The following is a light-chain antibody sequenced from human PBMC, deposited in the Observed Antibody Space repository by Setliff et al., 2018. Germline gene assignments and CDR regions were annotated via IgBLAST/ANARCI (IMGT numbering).Light chain of an antibody. CDR1: SSDVGGYNY. Sequence: QSVLTQPASVSGSPGQSITISCTGTSSDVGGYNYVSWYQQHPGKAPKLMIYDVSNRPSGVSNRFSGSKSGNTASLTISGLQAEDEGDYYCCSYVTGGTLAFGGGTKVTVL. CDR2: DVS. CDR3: CSYVTGGTLA. V-gene: IGLV2-14*01. J-gene: IGLJ3*02.